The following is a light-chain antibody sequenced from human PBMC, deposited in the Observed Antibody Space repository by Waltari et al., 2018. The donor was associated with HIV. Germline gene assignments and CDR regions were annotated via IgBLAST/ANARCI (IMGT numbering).Light chain of an antibody. Sequence: QAALTPPASVSGSPGQSITISCTGTSSDVGGYNLVPWYHQHPGKAPKLMIYEASKRLSGFSNRFSGSKSGNTPSLTISGLQAEDEADYYCCAYAGSTTYVIFGGGTKLTVL. CDR1: SSDVGGYNL. CDR2: EAS. J-gene: IGLJ2*01. CDR3: CAYAGSTTYVI. V-gene: IGLV2-23*01.